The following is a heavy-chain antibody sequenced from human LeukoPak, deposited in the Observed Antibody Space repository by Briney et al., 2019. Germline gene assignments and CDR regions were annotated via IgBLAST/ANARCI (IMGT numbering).Heavy chain of an antibody. CDR1: GFTFIDYY. Sequence: GGSLRLSCAASGFTFIDYYMGWLRQAPGRGGEWVSYITSSGRTVYYADSVKGGFTISRDNAKNSLYLQMNSLRTEDTAVYYCARVLSEGYAFDMWGQGTLVTVSS. CDR3: ARVLSEGYAFDM. J-gene: IGHJ3*02. D-gene: IGHD5-18*01. CDR2: ITSSGRTV. V-gene: IGHV3-11*01.